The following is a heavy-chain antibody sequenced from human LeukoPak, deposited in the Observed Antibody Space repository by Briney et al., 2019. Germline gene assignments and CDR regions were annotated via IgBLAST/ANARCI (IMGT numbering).Heavy chain of an antibody. CDR1: GFTFCSSW. V-gene: IGHV3-7*01. D-gene: IGHD3-10*01. Sequence: GGSLRLSCVASGFTFCSSWMSWVRQGPGKGPEWVANMNQDGSRKYYVDSVKGRFTLSRDNAKNSLFLQMNGLRDEDTAVYYCTRDSQGSGTYSTDHWGQGTLVTVSS. CDR2: MNQDGSRK. J-gene: IGHJ4*02. CDR3: TRDSQGSGTYSTDH.